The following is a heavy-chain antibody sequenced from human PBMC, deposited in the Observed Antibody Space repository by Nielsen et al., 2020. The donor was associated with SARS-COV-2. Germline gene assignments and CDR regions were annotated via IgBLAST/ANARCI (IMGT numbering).Heavy chain of an antibody. CDR2: ISGSGAST. D-gene: IGHD6-25*01. J-gene: IGHJ4*02. Sequence: GESLKISCAASGFTFSSYSMSWVRQAPGKGLEWVSAISGSGASTYYADSVKGRFTISRDNSKNTLYLQMNSLRAEDTAVYYCAKDRGSSIAAVDYWGQGTLVTVSS. CDR3: AKDRGSSIAAVDY. V-gene: IGHV3-23*01. CDR1: GFTFSSYS.